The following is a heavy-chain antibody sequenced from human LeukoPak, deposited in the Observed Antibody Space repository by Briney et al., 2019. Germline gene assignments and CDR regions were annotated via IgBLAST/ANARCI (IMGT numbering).Heavy chain of an antibody. CDR1: GGSISSVY. CDR2: IYYNGAT. J-gene: IGHJ4*02. Sequence: SDTLSLTCTVSGGSISSVYWTWIRQPPTKGLEWIGYIYYNGATSYNPSLKSRVTMSVDTSKKHFSLKMTSVTAADTAVYYCARYGGSGWVIDNWGQGTLVTVSS. CDR3: ARYGGSGWVIDN. V-gene: IGHV4-59*08. D-gene: IGHD6-19*01.